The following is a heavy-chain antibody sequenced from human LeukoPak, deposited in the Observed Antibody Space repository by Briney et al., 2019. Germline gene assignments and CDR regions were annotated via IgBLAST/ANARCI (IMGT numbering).Heavy chain of an antibody. Sequence: PSETLSLTCTVSGGSISSYYWSWIRQPPGKGLEWIGYIYYSGSTNYNPSLKSRVTISVDTSKNRFSLKLSSVTAADTAVYYCASSSAAEIYYFDYWGQGTLVTVSS. J-gene: IGHJ4*02. CDR2: IYYSGST. D-gene: IGHD6-13*01. CDR3: ASSSAAEIYYFDY. V-gene: IGHV4-59*08. CDR1: GGSISSYY.